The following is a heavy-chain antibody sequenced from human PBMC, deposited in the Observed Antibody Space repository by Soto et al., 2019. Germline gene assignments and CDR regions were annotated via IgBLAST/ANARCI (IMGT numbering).Heavy chain of an antibody. CDR3: ARANYYDSSGYYVDVFDI. Sequence: SETLSLTCTVSGGSISSYYWSWIRQPPGKGLEWIGYIYYSGSTNYNPSLKSRVTISVDTSKNQFSLKLSSVTAADTAVYYCARANYYDSSGYYVDVFDIWGQGTMVTVSS. J-gene: IGHJ3*02. CDR2: IYYSGST. V-gene: IGHV4-59*01. CDR1: GGSISSYY. D-gene: IGHD3-22*01.